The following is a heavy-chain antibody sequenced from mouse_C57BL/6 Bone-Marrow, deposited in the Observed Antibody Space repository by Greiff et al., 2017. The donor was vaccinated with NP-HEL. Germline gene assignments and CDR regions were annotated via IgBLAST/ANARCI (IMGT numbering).Heavy chain of an antibody. CDR2: INPSSGYT. V-gene: IGHV1-4*01. CDR3: ARIVYYGSSED. CDR1: GYTFTSYT. J-gene: IGHJ2*01. D-gene: IGHD1-1*01. Sequence: VQGVESGAELARPGASVKMSCKASGYTFTSYTMHWVKQRPGQGLEWIGYINPSSGYTKYNQKFKDKATLTADKSSSTAYLQLSILTSEDAAVYYCARIVYYGSSEDWGQGTTVTVYS.